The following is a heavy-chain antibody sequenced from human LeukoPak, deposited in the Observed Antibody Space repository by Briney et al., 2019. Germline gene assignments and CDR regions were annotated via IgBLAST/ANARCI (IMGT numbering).Heavy chain of an antibody. CDR3: ARDYYGSGSYGWFDP. V-gene: IGHV4-59*01. CDR1: GGSISSYY. D-gene: IGHD3-10*01. CDR2: IYYSGST. J-gene: IGHJ5*02. Sequence: SETLSLTCTVSGGSISSYYWSWIRQPPGKGLEWIGYIYYSGSTNYNPSLKSRVTISVDTSKNQFPLKLSSVTAADTAVYYCARDYYGSGSYGWFDPWGQGTLVTVSS.